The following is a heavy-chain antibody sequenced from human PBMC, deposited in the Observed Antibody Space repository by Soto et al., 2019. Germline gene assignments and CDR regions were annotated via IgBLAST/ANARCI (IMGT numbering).Heavy chain of an antibody. CDR2: ISGSGGST. Sequence: EVQLLESGGGLVQPGGSLRLPCAASGFTFSSYAMSWVRQAPGKGLEWVSAISGSGGSTYYADSVKGRFTISRDNSKNTLYLQMNSLGAEDTAVYYCAKRVVPAAIHFDYWGQGTLVTVSS. D-gene: IGHD2-2*02. J-gene: IGHJ4*02. CDR3: AKRVVPAAIHFDY. V-gene: IGHV3-23*01. CDR1: GFTFSSYA.